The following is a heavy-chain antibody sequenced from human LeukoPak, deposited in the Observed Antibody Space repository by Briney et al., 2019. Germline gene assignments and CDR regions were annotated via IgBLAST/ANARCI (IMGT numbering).Heavy chain of an antibody. CDR2: IKQDGSEK. CDR3: ARDSAGNDY. CDR1: GFTFSGFA. D-gene: IGHD6-13*01. Sequence: GGSLRLSCAASGFTFSGFAMSWVRRTPGKGLEWVANIKQDGSEKYYVDSVKGRFTISRDNAKNSLYLRMNSLRAEDTAMYYCARDSAGNDYWGQGTLVTVSS. V-gene: IGHV3-7*01. J-gene: IGHJ4*02.